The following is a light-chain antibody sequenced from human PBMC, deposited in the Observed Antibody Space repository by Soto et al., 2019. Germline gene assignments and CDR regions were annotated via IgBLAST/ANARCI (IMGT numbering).Light chain of an antibody. CDR3: QQYGSSPRT. CDR1: QSVPSNY. J-gene: IGKJ1*01. CDR2: GAS. V-gene: IGKV3-20*01. Sequence: EIVVTQSPGTLSLSPGERATLSCRASQSVPSNYLAWYQQKPGQAPRLLIHGASSRATGIPDRFSGSGSGTDFTLTIARLEPEDFVVYYCQQYGSSPRTFGQGTKVEIK.